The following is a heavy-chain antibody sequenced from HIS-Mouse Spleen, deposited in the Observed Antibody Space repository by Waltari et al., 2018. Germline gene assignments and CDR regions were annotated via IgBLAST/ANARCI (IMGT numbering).Heavy chain of an antibody. Sequence: EVQLVESGGGLIQPGGSLRLSCAASGFTVSSNYMRWVRQAPGKGLEWVSVIYSGGSTYYADSVKGRFTISRDNSKNTLYLQMNSLRAEDTAVYYCARNPNYYDSSGYYLNAEYFQHWGQGTLVTVSS. CDR3: ARNPNYYDSSGYYLNAEYFQH. CDR2: IYSGGST. CDR1: GFTVSSNY. J-gene: IGHJ1*01. V-gene: IGHV3-53*01. D-gene: IGHD3-22*01.